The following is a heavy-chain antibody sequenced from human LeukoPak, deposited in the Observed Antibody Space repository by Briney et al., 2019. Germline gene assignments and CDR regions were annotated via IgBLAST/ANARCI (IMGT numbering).Heavy chain of an antibody. CDR3: ARDPSIAAPSDYYYYGMDV. CDR1: GFTFSTYA. D-gene: IGHD6-6*01. V-gene: IGHV3-33*08. Sequence: GGSLRLSCAASGFTFSTYAMTWVRQAPGKGLEWVAVIWYDGSNKYYADSVKGRFTISRDNSKNTLYLQMNSLRAEDTAVYYCARDPSIAAPSDYYYYGMDVWGQGTTVTVSS. CDR2: IWYDGSNK. J-gene: IGHJ6*02.